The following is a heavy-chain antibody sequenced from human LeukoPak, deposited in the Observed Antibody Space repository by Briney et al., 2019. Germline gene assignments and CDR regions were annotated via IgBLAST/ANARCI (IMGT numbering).Heavy chain of an antibody. CDR2: IYYSGST. Sequence: SETLSLTCTVSDGSISSNSYYWGWIRQPPGKGLEWIGSIYYSGSTYYNPSLKSRVTISVDTSKNQFSLKLSSVTAADTAVYYCASRDTAKIDYWGQGTLVTVSS. J-gene: IGHJ4*02. CDR3: ASRDTAKIDY. V-gene: IGHV4-39*01. D-gene: IGHD5-18*01. CDR1: DGSISSNSYY.